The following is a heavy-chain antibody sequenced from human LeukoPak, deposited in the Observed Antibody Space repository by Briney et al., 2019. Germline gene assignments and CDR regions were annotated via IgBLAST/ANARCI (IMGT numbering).Heavy chain of an antibody. J-gene: IGHJ3*02. D-gene: IGHD2-15*01. CDR3: AIPATCSGGSCLKETKAFDI. V-gene: IGHV3-23*01. CDR2: ISGSGGST. Sequence: PGGSLRLSCAASGFTFSSYAMSWVRQAPGKGLEWVSAISGSGGSTYYADSVKGRFTISRDNSKNTLYLQMNSLRAEDTAVYYCAIPATCSGGSCLKETKAFDIWGQGTMVTVSS. CDR1: GFTFSSYA.